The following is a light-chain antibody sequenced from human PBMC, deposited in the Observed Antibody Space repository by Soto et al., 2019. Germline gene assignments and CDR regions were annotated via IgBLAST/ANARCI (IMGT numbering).Light chain of an antibody. Sequence: QSALTQPASVSGSPGQSITISCTGTSSDVGGYNDVSWYQQHPGKAPKLMIYEVSNRPSGVSNRFSGSKSGNTASLTISGLQAEDEADYYCSSYTSSSTPTWVFGGGTKLTVL. J-gene: IGLJ3*02. CDR2: EVS. CDR3: SSYTSSSTPTWV. CDR1: SSDVGGYND. V-gene: IGLV2-14*01.